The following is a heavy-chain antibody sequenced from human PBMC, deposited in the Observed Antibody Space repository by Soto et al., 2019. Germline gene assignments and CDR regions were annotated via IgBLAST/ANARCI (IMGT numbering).Heavy chain of an antibody. J-gene: IGHJ4*02. CDR1: GGSNNNNNYY. V-gene: IGHV4-39*01. Sequence: PSETLSLTCTVSGGSNNNNNYYWGWVRQPPGKGLDWIGNIYYTGSTFYNPSLRSRVTISVDTSKNQFSLNLNSVTAADTACYYCARFGVTATRHTACVDWGQGTLVTVSS. D-gene: IGHD2-21*02. CDR3: ARFGVTATRHTACVD. CDR2: IYYTGST.